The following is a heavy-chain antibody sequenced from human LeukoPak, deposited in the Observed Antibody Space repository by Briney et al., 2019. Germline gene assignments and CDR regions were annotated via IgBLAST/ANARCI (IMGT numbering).Heavy chain of an antibody. V-gene: IGHV1-2*02. D-gene: IGHD2-2*01. J-gene: IGHJ4*02. CDR1: GYTFADYY. CDR3: AGRPIVGVPAPIDY. CDR2: INPNTGGT. Sequence: ASVKVSCKASGYTFADYYIHWVRQAPGQGLEWMGLINPNTGGTNYAQKFQGRVTMTRDTSITTAYMELSRLRSDDTAVYYCAGRPIVGVPAPIDYWGQGNLVTVSS.